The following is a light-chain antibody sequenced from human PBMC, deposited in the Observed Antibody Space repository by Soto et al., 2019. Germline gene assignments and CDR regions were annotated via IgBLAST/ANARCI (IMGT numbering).Light chain of an antibody. V-gene: IGLV2-23*02. CDR2: EVN. CDR1: SSDIGSYNL. Sequence: QSVLTQPASVSGSPGQSITISCTGTSSDIGSYNLVSWYQQHPGKAPKLMIYEVNKGPSGVSNRFSGSKSGNTASLTISGLQAEDEADYYCSSYAGSSTYVVFGGGTQLTVL. J-gene: IGLJ2*01. CDR3: SSYAGSSTYVV.